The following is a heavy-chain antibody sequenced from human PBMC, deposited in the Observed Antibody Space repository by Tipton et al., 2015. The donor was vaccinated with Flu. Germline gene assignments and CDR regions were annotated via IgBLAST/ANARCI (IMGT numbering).Heavy chain of an antibody. D-gene: IGHD2-15*01. Sequence: TASGFTFNNYWMHWVRQAPGKGLVWVSRIKSDGSTTYYADSVKGRFTISRDNAKNTLHLQMNSLRAEDTAVYYCARDLNWVLYDYWGQGTLATVSS. CDR3: ARDLNWVLYDY. CDR1: GFTFNNYW. V-gene: IGHV3-74*01. CDR2: IKSDGSTT. J-gene: IGHJ4*02.